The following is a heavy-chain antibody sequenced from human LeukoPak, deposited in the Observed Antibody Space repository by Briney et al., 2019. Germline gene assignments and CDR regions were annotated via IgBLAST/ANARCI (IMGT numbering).Heavy chain of an antibody. Sequence: GGSLRLSCAASGFTFSSYSMNWVRQAPGKGLEWVSSISSSSSYIYYADSVKGRFTISRDNAKNSLYLQMNNLRVEDTAVYYCARGEVVAARFDFWGQGTLVTVSS. D-gene: IGHD2-15*01. CDR2: ISSSSSYI. V-gene: IGHV3-21*04. J-gene: IGHJ4*02. CDR3: ARGEVVAARFDF. CDR1: GFTFSSYS.